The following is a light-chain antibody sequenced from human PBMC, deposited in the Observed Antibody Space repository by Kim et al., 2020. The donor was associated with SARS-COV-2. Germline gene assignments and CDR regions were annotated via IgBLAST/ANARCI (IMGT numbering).Light chain of an antibody. CDR1: QSVSSSY. Sequence: EIVLTQSPGTLSLSPGERATLSCRASQSVSSSYLAWYQQKPGQAPRLLIYGASSRATGIPDRFSGSGSGTDFTLTISRLEPEDFAVYYCQQYGSSPITLGQVTRLEIK. CDR2: GAS. V-gene: IGKV3-20*01. J-gene: IGKJ5*01. CDR3: QQYGSSPIT.